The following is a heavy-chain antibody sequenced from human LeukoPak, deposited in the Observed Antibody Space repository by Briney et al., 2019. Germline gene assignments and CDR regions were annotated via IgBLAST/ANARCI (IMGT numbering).Heavy chain of an antibody. D-gene: IGHD7-27*01. Sequence: PGGSLRLSCAASGFTFSSYSMNWVRQAPGKGLEWVSYITYNSGTIYYTDSVKGRFTISRDNAKNSLYLQINSLRAEDTAVYYCATRKLGNDYWGQGTLVTVSS. V-gene: IGHV3-48*01. CDR1: GFTFSSYS. CDR3: ATRKLGNDY. J-gene: IGHJ4*02. CDR2: ITYNSGTI.